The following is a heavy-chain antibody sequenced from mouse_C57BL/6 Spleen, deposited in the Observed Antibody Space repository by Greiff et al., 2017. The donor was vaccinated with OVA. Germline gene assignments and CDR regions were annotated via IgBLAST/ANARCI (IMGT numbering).Heavy chain of an antibody. V-gene: IGHV5-6*02. J-gene: IGHJ4*01. CDR3: ARQGRYAMDY. CDR1: GFTFSSYG. CDR2: ISSGGSYT. Sequence: EVKLVESGGDLVKPGGSLKLSCAASGFTFSSYGMSWVRQTPDKRLEWVATISSGGSYTYYPDSVKGRFTISRDNAKNTLYLQMSSLKSEDTAMYYCARQGRYAMDYWGQGTSVTVSS. D-gene: IGHD3-3*01.